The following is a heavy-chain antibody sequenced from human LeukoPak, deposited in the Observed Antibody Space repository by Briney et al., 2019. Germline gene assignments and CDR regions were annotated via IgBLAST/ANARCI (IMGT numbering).Heavy chain of an antibody. Sequence: ASVKVSCKVSGYTLTELSMHWVRQAPGKGLEWMGGFDPEDGETIYAQKFQGRVTMTEDTSTDTAYMELSSLRSEGTAVYYCATLGEQWLVRRLVGYFDLWGRGTLVTVSS. D-gene: IGHD6-19*01. CDR2: FDPEDGET. V-gene: IGHV1-24*01. CDR1: GYTLTELS. CDR3: ATLGEQWLVRRLVGYFDL. J-gene: IGHJ2*01.